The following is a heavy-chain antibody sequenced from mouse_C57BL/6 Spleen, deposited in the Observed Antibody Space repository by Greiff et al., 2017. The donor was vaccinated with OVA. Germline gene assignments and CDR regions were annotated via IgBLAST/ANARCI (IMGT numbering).Heavy chain of an antibody. CDR2: IDPSDSYT. J-gene: IGHJ4*01. CDR1: GYTFTSYW. V-gene: IGHV1-59*01. CDR3: ARKNWGSYYAMDY. Sequence: QVQLQQPGAELVRPGTSVKLSCKASGYTFTSYWMHWVKQRPGQGLEWIGVIDPSDSYTNYNQKFKGKATLTVDTSSSTAYMQLSSLTSEDSAVYYCARKNWGSYYAMDYWGQGTSVTVSS. D-gene: IGHD4-1*01.